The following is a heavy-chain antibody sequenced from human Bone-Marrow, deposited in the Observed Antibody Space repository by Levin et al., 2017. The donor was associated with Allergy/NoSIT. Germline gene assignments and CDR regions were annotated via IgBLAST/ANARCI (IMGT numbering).Heavy chain of an antibody. CDR1: GGSISSGGYY. D-gene: IGHD6-6*01. Sequence: SETLSLTCTVSGGSISSGGYYWSWIRQHPGKGLEWIGYIYYSGSTYYNPSLKSRVTISVDTSKNQFSLKLSSVTAADTAVYYCARGVAARPGDYYYGMDVWGQGTTVTVSS. CDR2: IYYSGST. V-gene: IGHV4-31*03. J-gene: IGHJ6*02. CDR3: ARGVAARPGDYYYGMDV.